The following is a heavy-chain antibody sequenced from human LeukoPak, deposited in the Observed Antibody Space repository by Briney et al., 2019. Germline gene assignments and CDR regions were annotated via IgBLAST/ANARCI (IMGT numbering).Heavy chain of an antibody. D-gene: IGHD3-10*01. Sequence: ASVKVSCKASGYTFTSYGTSWVRQAPGQGLEWMGWISAYNGNTNYAQKLQGRVTMTTDTSTSTAYMELRSLRSDDTAVYYCARDPVGELLWFGELSAPDYWGQGTLVTVSS. V-gene: IGHV1-18*01. CDR3: ARDPVGELLWFGELSAPDY. J-gene: IGHJ4*02. CDR2: ISAYNGNT. CDR1: GYTFTSYG.